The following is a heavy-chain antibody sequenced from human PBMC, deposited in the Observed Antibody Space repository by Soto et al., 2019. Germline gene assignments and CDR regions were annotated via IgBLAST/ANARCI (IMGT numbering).Heavy chain of an antibody. Sequence: PGGSVRLSXAVSGFTFGSYAMSWVRQTPGKGLEWVSLISTSGGNTYYADSVKGRFTISRDNSNKTLYLQMNSLRADDTAVYHCAKFRIYSAFRNALDFWGRGTVVTVSS. J-gene: IGHJ3*01. D-gene: IGHD2-15*01. CDR3: AKFRIYSAFRNALDF. V-gene: IGHV3-23*01. CDR2: ISTSGGNT. CDR1: GFTFGSYA.